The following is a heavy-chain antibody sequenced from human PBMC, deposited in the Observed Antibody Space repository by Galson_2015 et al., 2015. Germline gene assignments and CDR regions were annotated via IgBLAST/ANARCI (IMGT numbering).Heavy chain of an antibody. CDR2: IYHSGST. V-gene: IGHV4-4*02. CDR1: GDSISSSIW. D-gene: IGHD3-22*01. CDR3: ARKYYDSSGQFDY. J-gene: IGHJ4*02. Sequence: TLSLTCAVSGDSISSSIWWSWVRQPPGKGLEWIGEIYHSGSTNYSPSLKSRVTISVDKSKNQFSLKMTSVTAADTAMYYCARKYYDSSGQFDYWGQGTLFTVSS.